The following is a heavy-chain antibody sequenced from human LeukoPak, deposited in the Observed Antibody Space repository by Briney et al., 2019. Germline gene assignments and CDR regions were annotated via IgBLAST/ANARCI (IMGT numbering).Heavy chain of an antibody. CDR2: IIPILGIA. CDR3: ARSLYDYVWGSYRSLDAFDI. V-gene: IGHV1-69*04. J-gene: IGHJ3*02. Sequence: SVKVSGKASGGTFSSYAISWVRQAPGQGLEWMGRIIPILGIANYAQKFQGRVTITADKSTSTAYMELSSLRSEDTAVYYCARSLYDYVWGSYRSLDAFDIWGQGTMVTVSS. CDR1: GGTFSSYA. D-gene: IGHD3-16*02.